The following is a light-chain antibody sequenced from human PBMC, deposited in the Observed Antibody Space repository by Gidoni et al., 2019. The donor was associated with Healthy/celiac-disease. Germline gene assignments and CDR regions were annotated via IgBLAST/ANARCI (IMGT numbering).Light chain of an antibody. CDR1: QSVSSN. CDR2: GAS. V-gene: IGKV3-15*01. Sequence: EIVMTQSPATLSVSPGERATLSCRASQSVSSNLAWYQQKPGQAPRLLIYGASTRATGIPARFSGSGSGTEFTLTISSLQSENLEVYSCKQYNNWPPATFGGGTKVEIK. J-gene: IGKJ4*01. CDR3: KQYNNWPPAT.